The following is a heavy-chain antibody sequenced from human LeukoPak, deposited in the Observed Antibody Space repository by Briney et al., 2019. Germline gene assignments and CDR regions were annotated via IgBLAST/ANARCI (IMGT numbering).Heavy chain of an antibody. Sequence: GGSLRLSCTASGLTFSEYAMTWVRQAPGKGLEWVSTITAGGSHTYYPDSVKGRFTISRDNSKNTLYSQMNSLRVEDTAVYYCANLNVPWGQGTLVTVSS. CDR3: ANLNVP. CDR2: ITAGGSHT. D-gene: IGHD1-1*01. V-gene: IGHV3-23*01. J-gene: IGHJ5*02. CDR1: GLTFSEYA.